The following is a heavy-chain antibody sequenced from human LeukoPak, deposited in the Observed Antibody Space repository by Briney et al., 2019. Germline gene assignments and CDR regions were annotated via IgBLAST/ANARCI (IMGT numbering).Heavy chain of an antibody. J-gene: IGHJ5*02. CDR3: ARARTEDIVVVRGFDP. V-gene: IGHV3-7*04. CDR2: IKQDGSEK. Sequence: GGSLRLSCAASGFTFSSYWMSWVRQAPGKGLEWVANIKQDGSEKYYVDSVKGRFTISRDNAKNSLCLQMNSLRAEDTAVYYCARARTEDIVVVRGFDPWGQGTLVTVSS. D-gene: IGHD2-2*01. CDR1: GFTFSSYW.